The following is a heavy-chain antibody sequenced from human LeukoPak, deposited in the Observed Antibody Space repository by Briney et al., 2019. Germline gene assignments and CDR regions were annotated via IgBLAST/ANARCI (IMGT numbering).Heavy chain of an antibody. Sequence: SETLSLTCTVSGGSISSYYWSWIRQPAGKGLEWIGRIYPSGSTNYNPSLRGRVTMSVDTSKNQFSLKLTSVTAADTAVYYCARTSSSSWSYGMDVWGQGTTVTVSS. CDR2: IYPSGST. J-gene: IGHJ6*02. D-gene: IGHD6-13*01. CDR1: GGSISSYY. V-gene: IGHV4-4*07. CDR3: ARTSSSSWSYGMDV.